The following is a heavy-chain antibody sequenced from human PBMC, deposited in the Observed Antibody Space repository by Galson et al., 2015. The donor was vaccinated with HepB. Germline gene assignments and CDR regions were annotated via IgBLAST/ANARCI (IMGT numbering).Heavy chain of an antibody. V-gene: IGHV1-46*01. CDR3: ARGVLLWDGPDY. J-gene: IGHJ4*02. D-gene: IGHD3-10*01. Sequence: SVKVSCKASGYKFTSYYMHWVRQAPGQGLEWMGIINPSGGSTDYAQKFQGRLTMTRDTSTSTVFMELSSLRSEDTAVYHCARGVLLWDGPDYWGQGTLVTASS. CDR1: GYKFTSYY. CDR2: INPSGGST.